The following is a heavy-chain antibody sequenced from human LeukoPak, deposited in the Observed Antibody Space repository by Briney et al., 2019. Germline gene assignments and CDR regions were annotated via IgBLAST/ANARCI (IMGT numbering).Heavy chain of an antibody. CDR2: ISAYNGNT. CDR1: GYTFTSYG. CDR3: ARFGDRLPHLDYFDY. J-gene: IGHJ4*02. Sequence: GASVKVSCKASGYTFTSYGISWVRQAPGQGLEWMGWISAYNGNTNYAQKLQGRVTMTTDTSTSTAYMELRSLRSDDTAVYYCARFGDRLPHLDYFDYWGQGTLVTVSS. D-gene: IGHD3-10*01. V-gene: IGHV1-18*01.